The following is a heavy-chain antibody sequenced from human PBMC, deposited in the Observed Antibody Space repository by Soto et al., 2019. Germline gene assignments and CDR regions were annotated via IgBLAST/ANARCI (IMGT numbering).Heavy chain of an antibody. V-gene: IGHV1-69*01. Sequence: QVQLVQSGAEVKKPGSSVKVSCKASGGTFSSYAISWVRQAPGQGLEWMGGIIPIFGTANYAQKFQGRVTSTADESTSTAYMELSSLRSEDTAVYYCARGAPMITFGGVTGYSPLDYWGQGTLVTVSS. D-gene: IGHD3-16*01. CDR3: ARGAPMITFGGVTGYSPLDY. J-gene: IGHJ4*02. CDR2: IIPIFGTA. CDR1: GGTFSSYA.